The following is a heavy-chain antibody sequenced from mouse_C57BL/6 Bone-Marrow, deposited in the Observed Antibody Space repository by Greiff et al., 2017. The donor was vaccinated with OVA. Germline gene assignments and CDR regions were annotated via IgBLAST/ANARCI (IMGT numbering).Heavy chain of an antibody. CDR2: IWRGGST. CDR1: GFSLTSYG. V-gene: IGHV2-5*01. D-gene: IGHD1-1*01. Sequence: VQLQQSGPGLVQPSQSLSITCTVSGFSLTSYGVHWVRQSPGKGLEWLGVIWRGGSTDYNAAFMSRLSITKENSKSQVFFKINSLQADDTAIYYCAKYYGSSYKWYFDVWGTGTTVTVSS. J-gene: IGHJ1*03. CDR3: AKYYGSSYKWYFDV.